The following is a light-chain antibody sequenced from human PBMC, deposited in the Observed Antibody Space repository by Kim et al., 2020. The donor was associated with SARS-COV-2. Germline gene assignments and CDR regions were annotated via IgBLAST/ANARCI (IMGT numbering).Light chain of an antibody. Sequence: QSVLTQPPSASGTPGQRVTISCSGSSSNIGSNYVYWYQQLPGTAPKHLIYRNNQRPSGVPDRFSGSKSGTSASLAISGLRSEDEADYYCAAWDDSLSGSGVFGTGTKVTVL. CDR1: SSNIGSNY. V-gene: IGLV1-47*01. CDR2: RNN. CDR3: AAWDDSLSGSGV. J-gene: IGLJ1*01.